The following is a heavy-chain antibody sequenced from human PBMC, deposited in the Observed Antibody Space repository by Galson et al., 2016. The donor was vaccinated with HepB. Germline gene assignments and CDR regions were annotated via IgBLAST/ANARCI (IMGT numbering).Heavy chain of an antibody. CDR1: GFTFGSYW. Sequence: SLRLSCAASGFTFGSYWMHWVRQAPGKGLVWVSRINRDGRSTIYADSVEGRFTISRDNAKNMLYLQMNSLRVEDTAVYYCARKGWEFYASDYYGMDVWGQGTTVTVSS. D-gene: IGHD2-8*01. J-gene: IGHJ6*02. CDR2: INRDGRST. V-gene: IGHV3-74*01. CDR3: ARKGWEFYASDYYGMDV.